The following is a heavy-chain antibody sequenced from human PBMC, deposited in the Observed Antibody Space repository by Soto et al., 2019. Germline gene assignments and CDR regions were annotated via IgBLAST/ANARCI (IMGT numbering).Heavy chain of an antibody. CDR3: ARHATSYPWYFDY. J-gene: IGHJ4*02. CDR2: IHYSGTT. CDR1: GDSISDTIYY. D-gene: IGHD3-10*01. Sequence: SETLSLTCRVSGDSISDTIYYWGWVRQSPGKGLEWIGSIHYSGTTQFHPSLKTRVTISVDTSKNQFSLKLSSVTAADTAVYYCARHATSYPWYFDYWGQGTLVTVSS. V-gene: IGHV4-39*01.